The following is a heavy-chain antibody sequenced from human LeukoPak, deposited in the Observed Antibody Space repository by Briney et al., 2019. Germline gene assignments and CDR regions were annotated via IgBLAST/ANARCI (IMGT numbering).Heavy chain of an antibody. D-gene: IGHD2-21*02. V-gene: IGHV4-59*01. CDR1: GGSISRYY. CDR3: ARTTAITPYFDY. Sequence: SETLSLTCTVSGGSISRYYWSWIRQPPGKGLEWIGYIYYSGSTNYNPSLKSRVTISVDTSKNQFSLKLSSVTAADTAVYYCARTTAITPYFDYWGQGTLVTVSS. J-gene: IGHJ4*02. CDR2: IYYSGST.